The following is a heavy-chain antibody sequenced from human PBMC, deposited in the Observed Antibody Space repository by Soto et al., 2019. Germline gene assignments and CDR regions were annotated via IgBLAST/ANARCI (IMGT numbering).Heavy chain of an antibody. CDR3: AREVTLFGVVPSGMDV. D-gene: IGHD3-3*01. Sequence: SETLSLTCTVSGGSISSYYWSWIRQPPGKGLEWIGYIYYSGSTNYNPSLKSRVTISVDTSKNQFSLKLSSVTAADTAVYYCAREVTLFGVVPSGMDVWGQGTTVTVSS. V-gene: IGHV4-59*01. CDR2: IYYSGST. J-gene: IGHJ6*02. CDR1: GGSISSYY.